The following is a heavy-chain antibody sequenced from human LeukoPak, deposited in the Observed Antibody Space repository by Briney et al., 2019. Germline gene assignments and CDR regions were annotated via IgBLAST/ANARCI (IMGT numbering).Heavy chain of an antibody. CDR3: AKGGPRYCSSTSCYWGY. J-gene: IGHJ4*02. Sequence: PGGSLRLSCAASGFTFSSYWMSWVRQAPGKGLEWVSAISGSGDSTYYADSVKGRFTISRDNSKNTLYLQMNSLRAEDTAVYYCAKGGPRYCSSTSCYWGYWGQGTLVTVSS. V-gene: IGHV3-23*01. CDR2: ISGSGDST. CDR1: GFTFSSYW. D-gene: IGHD2-2*01.